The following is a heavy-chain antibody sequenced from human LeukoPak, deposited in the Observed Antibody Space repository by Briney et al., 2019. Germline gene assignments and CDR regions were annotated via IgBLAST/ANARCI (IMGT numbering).Heavy chain of an antibody. D-gene: IGHD2-8*01. Sequence: QPGGSLRLSCAGSGFTFSSYAMSWVRQAPGQGLEWVSVISDSGDYTSYADSVRGRFTISRDNSRNTLYLQMISLRPDDTAVYYCAKDTSIGKYCTNGVCSPFDYWGQGTLVTVSS. CDR2: ISDSGDYT. CDR3: AKDTSIGKYCTNGVCSPFDY. J-gene: IGHJ4*02. CDR1: GFTFSSYA. V-gene: IGHV3-23*01.